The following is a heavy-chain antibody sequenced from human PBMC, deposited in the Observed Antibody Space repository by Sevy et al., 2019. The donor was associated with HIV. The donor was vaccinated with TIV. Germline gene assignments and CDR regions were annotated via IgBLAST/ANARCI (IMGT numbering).Heavy chain of an antibody. J-gene: IGHJ4*02. Sequence: ASVKVSCKASGYTFTSNYLHWVRQAPGHGLEWMGQINPSGGATTYGQWFQGRVSMTRDTPTSTVYMDLSSLRSEDTAIYYCARLYSCGGSCYYFDLWGQGTLVTVSS. CDR2: INPSGGAT. V-gene: IGHV1-46*01. D-gene: IGHD2-21*01. CDR3: ARLYSCGGSCYYFDL. CDR1: GYTFTSNY.